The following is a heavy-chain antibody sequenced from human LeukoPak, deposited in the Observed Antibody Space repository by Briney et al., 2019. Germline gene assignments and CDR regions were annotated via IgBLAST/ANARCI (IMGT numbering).Heavy chain of an antibody. J-gene: IGHJ4*02. D-gene: IGHD4-11*01. CDR1: GFYFGGHA. CDR2: IKNKADGGTA. Sequence: PGGSLRLSCVASGFYFGGHAMHWLRQAPGKGLEWVGRIKNKADGGTAEYAAPVKSRFTISRDDSKNTVYLQMNSLETEDTGMYYCSTEGLPGSFDYWGQGTLVTVSS. CDR3: STEGLPGSFDY. V-gene: IGHV3-15*01.